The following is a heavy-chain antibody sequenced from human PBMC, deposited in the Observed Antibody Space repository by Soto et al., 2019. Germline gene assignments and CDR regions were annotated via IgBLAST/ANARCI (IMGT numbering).Heavy chain of an antibody. D-gene: IGHD3-10*01. J-gene: IGHJ6*02. V-gene: IGHV3-30-3*01. CDR1: GFTFSSYA. CDR3: ARDPRGSYGMDV. CDR2: ISYDGSNK. Sequence: QAGGSLRLSCAASGFTFSSYAMHWVRQAPGKGLEWVAVISYDGSNKYYADSVKGRFTISRDNSKNTLYLQMNSLRAEDTAVYYCARDPRGSYGMDVWGQGTTVTVSS.